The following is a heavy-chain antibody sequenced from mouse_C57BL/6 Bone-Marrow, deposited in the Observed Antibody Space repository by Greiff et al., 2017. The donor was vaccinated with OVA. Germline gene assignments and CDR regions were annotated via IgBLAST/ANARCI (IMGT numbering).Heavy chain of an antibody. Sequence: QVQLQQPGAELVMPGASVKLSCKASGYTFTSYWMHWVKQRPGQGLEWIGEIDPSDSYTNYNQKFKGKSTLTVDQSSSTAYMQLSSLTSEDSAVYYCARDGNYEYYFDYWGQGTTLTVSS. CDR2: IDPSDSYT. D-gene: IGHD2-1*01. V-gene: IGHV1-69*01. CDR3: ARDGNYEYYFDY. CDR1: GYTFTSYW. J-gene: IGHJ2*01.